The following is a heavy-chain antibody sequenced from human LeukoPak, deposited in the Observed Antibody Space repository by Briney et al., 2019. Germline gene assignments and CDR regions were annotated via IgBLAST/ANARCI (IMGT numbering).Heavy chain of an antibody. CDR2: ISAYNGNT. D-gene: IGHD6-19*01. V-gene: IGHV1-18*01. CDR3: ARDRSTVAGTFFHY. Sequence: ASVKVSCKASGYTFISYGTSWVRQAPGQGLEWMGWISAYNGNTNYAQKLQGRVTMTTDTSTSTAYMELRSLRSDDTAVYYCARDRSTVAGTFFHYWGQGTLVTVSS. CDR1: GYTFISYG. J-gene: IGHJ4*02.